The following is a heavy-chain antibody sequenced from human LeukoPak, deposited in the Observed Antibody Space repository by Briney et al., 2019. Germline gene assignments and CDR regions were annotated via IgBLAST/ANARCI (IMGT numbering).Heavy chain of an antibody. Sequence: ASETLSLTCTVSGYFISSGYYWGWIRQPPGRELEWIASIYYRGSTNYNPSLKSRVTISVDTSKNQFSLKLSSVTAADTAVYYCASSPVYYDILTGYYIEKKFDYWGQGTLVTVSS. CDR3: ASSPVYYDILTGYYIEKKFDY. J-gene: IGHJ4*02. V-gene: IGHV4-38-2*02. D-gene: IGHD3-9*01. CDR1: GYFISSGYY. CDR2: IYYRGST.